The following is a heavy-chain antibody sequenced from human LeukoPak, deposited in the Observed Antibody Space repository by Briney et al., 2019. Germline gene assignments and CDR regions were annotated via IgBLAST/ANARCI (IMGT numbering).Heavy chain of an antibody. D-gene: IGHD5-12*01. J-gene: IGHJ4*02. CDR2: ISSDGSST. V-gene: IGHV3-74*01. CDR1: GFTFSNYW. Sequence: PGGSLRLSCAASGFTFSNYWMHWVRQAPGKGLVWVSRISSDGSSTSYADSVKGRFTISRDSAKNTLYLQMNSLRAEDTAVYYCARTAYSDYSLGFWGQGTLVTVSS. CDR3: ARTAYSDYSLGF.